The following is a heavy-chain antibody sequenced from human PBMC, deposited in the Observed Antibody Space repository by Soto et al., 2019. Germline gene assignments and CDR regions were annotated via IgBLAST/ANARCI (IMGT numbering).Heavy chain of an antibody. CDR3: ARRPRASRAWFDP. D-gene: IGHD3-10*01. CDR1: GFTFSSYW. V-gene: IGHV3-74*01. CDR2: INSDGSST. J-gene: IGHJ5*02. Sequence: LRLSCAASGFTFSSYWMHWVRQAPGKGLVWVSRINSDGSSTSYADSVKGRFTISRDNAKNTLYLQMNSLRAEDTAVYYCARRPRASRAWFDPWGQGTLVTVSS.